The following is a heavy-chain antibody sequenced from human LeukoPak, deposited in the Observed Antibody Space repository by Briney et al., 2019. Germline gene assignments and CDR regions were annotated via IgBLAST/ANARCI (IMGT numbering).Heavy chain of an antibody. CDR1: EFNFYA. J-gene: IGHJ3*02. V-gene: IGHV3-30*18. CDR2: ISYDGTNKYDGSNK. Sequence: GGSLRLSCVASEFNFYAMHWVRQAPGKGLEWVAGISYDGTNKYDGSNKYYADSVKGRFTISRDNSKNTLYLQMNSLRGDDTAMFYCAKARRGESSLGSTFDIWGQGTMVIVSS. D-gene: IGHD3-16*01. CDR3: AKARRGESSLGSTFDI.